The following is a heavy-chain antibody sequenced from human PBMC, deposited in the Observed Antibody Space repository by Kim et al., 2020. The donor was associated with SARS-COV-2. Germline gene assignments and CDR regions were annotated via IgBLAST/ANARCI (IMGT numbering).Heavy chain of an antibody. CDR3: ARVYDSSGYYRGVFDY. J-gene: IGHJ4*02. D-gene: IGHD3-22*01. V-gene: IGHV5-10-1*01. CDR2: IDPSDSYT. CDR1: GYSFTSYW. Sequence: GESLKISCKGSGYSFTSYWISWVRQMPGKGLEWMGRIDPSDSYTNYSPSFQGHVTISADKSISTAYLQWSSLKASDTAMYYCARVYDSSGYYRGVFDYWGQGTLVTVSS.